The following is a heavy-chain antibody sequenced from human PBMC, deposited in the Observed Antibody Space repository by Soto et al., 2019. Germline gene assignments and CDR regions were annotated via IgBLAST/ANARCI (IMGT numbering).Heavy chain of an antibody. V-gene: IGHV3-15*01. CDR1: GFTFSNAW. J-gene: IGHJ6*03. CDR3: TTIYCSGGSCYAYYYYYMDV. CDR2: IKSKTDGGTT. Sequence: GGSLRLSCAASGFTFSNAWMSWVRQAPGKGLEWVGRIKSKTDGGTTDYAAPVKDRFTISRDDSKNTLYLQMNSLKTEDTAVYYCTTIYCSGGSCYAYYYYYMDVWGKGTTVTVSS. D-gene: IGHD2-15*01.